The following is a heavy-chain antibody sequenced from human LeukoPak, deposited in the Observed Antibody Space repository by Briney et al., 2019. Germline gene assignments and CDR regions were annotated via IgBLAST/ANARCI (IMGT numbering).Heavy chain of an antibody. CDR1: GFTFSSYA. D-gene: IGHD2-2*01. J-gene: IGHJ4*02. Sequence: PGGPLRLSCAASGFTFSSYAMHWVRQAPGKGLEWVAVISYDGSNKYYADSVKGRFTNSRDNSKNTLYLQMNSLRAEDTAVYYCARVARPDRYFSSTSCYPPDYWGQGTLVTVSS. CDR2: ISYDGSNK. CDR3: ARVARPDRYFSSTSCYPPDY. V-gene: IGHV3-30-3*01.